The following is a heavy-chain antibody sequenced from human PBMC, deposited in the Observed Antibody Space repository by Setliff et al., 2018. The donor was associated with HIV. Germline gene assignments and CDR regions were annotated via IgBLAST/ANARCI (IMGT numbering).Heavy chain of an antibody. V-gene: IGHV4-39*01. CDR2: IYHSGTI. CDR3: ARHPSIRIYQYYYIDV. J-gene: IGHJ6*03. CDR1: GGPVTSSSYF. Sequence: PSETLSLTCTASGGPVTSSSYFWGWVRQPPGKGLEWIGSIYHSGTIYYSPSLKSRVTMSVDTSKNQFSLNLGSVTAADTGVYYCARHPSIRIYQYYYIDVWGKGTTVTVSS. D-gene: IGHD3-3*02.